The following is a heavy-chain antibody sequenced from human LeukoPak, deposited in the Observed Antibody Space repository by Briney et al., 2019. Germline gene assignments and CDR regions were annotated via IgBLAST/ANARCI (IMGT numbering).Heavy chain of an antibody. CDR3: ARHGHDILTGYFSILVDY. D-gene: IGHD3-9*01. CDR1: GYSFTSYW. V-gene: IGHV5-51*01. Sequence: RGESLKISCQGSGYSFTSYWIGWVRQLPGKGLEWMGIIYPGDSDTKYSPSFQGQVTISADKSISTAYLQWSSLKASDTAMYYCARHGHDILTGYFSILVDYWGQGTLVTVSS. CDR2: IYPGDSDT. J-gene: IGHJ4*02.